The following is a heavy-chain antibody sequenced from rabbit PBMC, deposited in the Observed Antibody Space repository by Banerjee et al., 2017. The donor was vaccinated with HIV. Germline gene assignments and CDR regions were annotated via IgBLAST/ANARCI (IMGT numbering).Heavy chain of an antibody. D-gene: IGHD2-1*01. CDR1: GFSLNIYE. V-gene: IGHV1S40*01. CDR2: IYAASSGST. J-gene: IGHJ6*01. Sequence: QSLEESGGDLVKPGASLTLTCTASGFSLNIYEMCWVRQAPGKGLEWIACIYAASSGSTWYASWAKGRFTISKTSSTTVTLQMTSLTASDTATYFCARDERYGGTSFSGMDLWGPGTLVTVS. CDR3: ARDERYGGTSFSGMDL.